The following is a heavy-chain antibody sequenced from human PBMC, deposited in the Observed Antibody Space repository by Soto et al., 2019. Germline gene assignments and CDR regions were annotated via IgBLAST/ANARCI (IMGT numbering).Heavy chain of an antibody. CDR2: INHSGST. J-gene: IGHJ4*02. CDR1: GGSFSGYY. D-gene: IGHD5-12*01. V-gene: IGHV4-34*01. Sequence: SETLSLTCAVYGGSFSGYYWSWIRQPPGKGLEWIGEINHSGSTNYNPSLKSRVTISVDTSKNQFSLKLSSVTAADTAVYYCARGGLYSGYDPADFDYWGQGTLVT. CDR3: ARGGLYSGYDPADFDY.